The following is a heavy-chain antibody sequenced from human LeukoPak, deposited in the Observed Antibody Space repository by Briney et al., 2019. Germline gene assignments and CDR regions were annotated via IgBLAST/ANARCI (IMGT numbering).Heavy chain of an antibody. V-gene: IGHV4-39*01. D-gene: IGHD6-19*01. Sequence: PSETLSLTCTVSGGSISSSSYYWGWIRQPPGKGLEWIGSIYYSGSTYYNPSLKSRVTISVDTSKNQFSLKLSSVTAADTAVYYCARITLRVAGTVDYWGQGTLVTVSS. CDR2: IYYSGST. CDR1: GGSISSSSYY. J-gene: IGHJ4*02. CDR3: ARITLRVAGTVDY.